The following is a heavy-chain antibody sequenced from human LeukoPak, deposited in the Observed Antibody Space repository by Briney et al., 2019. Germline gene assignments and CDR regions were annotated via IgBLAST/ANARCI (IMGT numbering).Heavy chain of an antibody. J-gene: IGHJ6*03. CDR1: GGSMSTYC. CDR3: ARGHDYGDFYYYYYMDV. Sequence: SETLSLTCTVAGGSMSTYCWSWIRQPPGKGLEWVGYVNHTGSTTYKPSLKSRITISVDTSKNQFSLKLTSVTAADTAVYYCARGHDYGDFYYYYYMDVWGKGTTVTVSS. D-gene: IGHD4-17*01. V-gene: IGHV4-59*01. CDR2: VNHTGST.